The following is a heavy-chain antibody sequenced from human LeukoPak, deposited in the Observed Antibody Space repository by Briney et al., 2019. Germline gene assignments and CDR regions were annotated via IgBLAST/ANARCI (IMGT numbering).Heavy chain of an antibody. J-gene: IGHJ4*02. CDR3: ARSQRGRFDY. CDR2: IDHSGNT. V-gene: IGHV4-38-2*01. CDR1: GYSINSGYC. Sequence: SETLSLTCAVSGYSINSGYCWGWIRQPPGKGLEWIGGIDHSGNTHYNPSLKNRVTISVDTSKNEFSLKLSSVTATDTAVYYCARSQRGRFDYWGQGTLVTVSS. D-gene: IGHD1-1*01.